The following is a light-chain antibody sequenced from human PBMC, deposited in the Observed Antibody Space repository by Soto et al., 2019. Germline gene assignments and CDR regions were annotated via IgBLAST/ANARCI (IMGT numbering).Light chain of an antibody. J-gene: IGLJ1*01. Sequence: QSALTQPRSVSGSPGQSVTISCTGSSSDFGTYNHVSWYQHHPDKAPKLIIYDVNKWPSGVPDRLSGSRSGNTASLTISGLRTEDEANYFCCIYGGVRYLFGTGTKLTVL. CDR2: DVN. V-gene: IGLV2-11*01. CDR1: SSDFGTYNH. CDR3: CIYGGVRYL.